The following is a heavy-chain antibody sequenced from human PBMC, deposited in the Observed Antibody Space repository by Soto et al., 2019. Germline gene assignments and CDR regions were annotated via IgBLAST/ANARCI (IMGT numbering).Heavy chain of an antibody. J-gene: IGHJ4*02. V-gene: IGHV3-9*01. CDR1: GFTFDDYA. D-gene: IGHD1-1*01. CDR3: AKDMSRWMEPFDY. CDR2: ISWNSGSI. Sequence: EVQLVESGGGLVQPGRSLRLSCAASGFTFDDYAMHWFRQAPGKGLEWFSGISWNSGSIGYADSVKGRFTLSRDNAKNSLSLQMNSLSAEDTALYYCAKDMSRWMEPFDYWGQGTLVTVS.